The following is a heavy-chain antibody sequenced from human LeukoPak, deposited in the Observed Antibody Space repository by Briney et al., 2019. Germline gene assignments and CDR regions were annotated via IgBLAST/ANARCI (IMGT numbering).Heavy chain of an antibody. CDR1: GYTFTSYA. CDR2: INAGNGNT. J-gene: IGHJ1*01. D-gene: IGHD6-6*01. Sequence: ASVKVSCKASGYTFTSYAMHWVRQAPGQRLEWMGWINAGNGNTKYSQKFQGRVTITRDTSASTAYMELSSLISEDTAVYYCARDLSCRSSSPYFQHWGQGTLVTVSS. CDR3: ARDLSCRSSSPYFQH. V-gene: IGHV1-3*01.